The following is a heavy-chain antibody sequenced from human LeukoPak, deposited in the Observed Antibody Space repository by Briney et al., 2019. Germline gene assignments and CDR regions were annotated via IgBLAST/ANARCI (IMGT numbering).Heavy chain of an antibody. Sequence: GGSLRLSCAASGFTFSDYWMSWVRQAPGKGLEWVSYISSSGSTIYYADSVKGRFTISRDNAKNSLYLQMNSLRAEDTAVYYCARDPMIAEVHYWGQGTLVTVSS. V-gene: IGHV3-11*01. D-gene: IGHD3-22*01. CDR1: GFTFSDYW. CDR2: ISSSGSTI. J-gene: IGHJ4*02. CDR3: ARDPMIAEVHY.